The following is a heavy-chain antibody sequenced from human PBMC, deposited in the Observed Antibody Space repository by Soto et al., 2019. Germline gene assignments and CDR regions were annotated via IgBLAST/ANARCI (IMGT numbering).Heavy chain of an antibody. CDR3: ARDVNYGDYWFDP. Sequence: ASVKVSCKASGYTFTGYYMHWVRQAPGQGLEWMGWINPNSGGTNYAQKFQGWVTMTRDTSISTAYMELSRLRSDDTAVYYCARDVNYGDYWFDPWGQGTLVTVSS. CDR2: INPNSGGT. D-gene: IGHD4-17*01. J-gene: IGHJ5*02. V-gene: IGHV1-2*04. CDR1: GYTFTGYY.